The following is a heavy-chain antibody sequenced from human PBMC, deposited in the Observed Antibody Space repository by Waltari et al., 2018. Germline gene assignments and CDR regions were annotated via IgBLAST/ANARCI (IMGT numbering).Heavy chain of an antibody. CDR3: ARGGVEVXPRDDXWSAYYRNNFDX. D-gene: IGHD3-3*01. J-gene: IGHJ4*02. Sequence: QVQLGXSGXXVTXTGXSVKXSCKAHGGTLSRYPISWVRPAPGPGLEWRGGXIPXFNTAXDAQRXQGRVXITADESTNTXYMELNSLRSDDTGVYYXARGGVEVXPRDDXWSAYYRNNFDXWGQGTLVIVSS. V-gene: IGHV1-69*01. CDR2: XIPXFNTA. CDR1: GGTLSRYP.